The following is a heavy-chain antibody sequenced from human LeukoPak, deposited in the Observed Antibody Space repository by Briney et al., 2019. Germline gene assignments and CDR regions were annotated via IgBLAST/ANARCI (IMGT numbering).Heavy chain of an antibody. CDR3: ARDRGCSSTSCLFAETWRYFDL. CDR1: GGSISSYY. V-gene: IGHV4-4*07. D-gene: IGHD2-2*01. Sequence: SSETLSLTCTVSGGSISSYYWSWLRQPAGRGLEWIGRIYTSGSTNYNPSLKSRVTMSVDTSKNQFSLKLSSVTAADTAVYYCARDRGCSSTSCLFAETWRYFDLWGRGTLVTVSS. CDR2: IYTSGST. J-gene: IGHJ2*01.